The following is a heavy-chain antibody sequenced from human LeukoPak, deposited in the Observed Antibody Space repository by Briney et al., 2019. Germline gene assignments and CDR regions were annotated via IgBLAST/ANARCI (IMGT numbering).Heavy chain of an antibody. V-gene: IGHV3-72*01. J-gene: IGHJ4*02. Sequence: QPGGSLRLSCAASGFTFSDHYMDWVRQAPGKGLEWVGRTRNKANSYTTEYAASVKGRFTISRDDSKNSLYLQMNSLKTEDTAMYYCARDRGGDIAGSYYFDSWGQGTLVTVSS. CDR3: ARDRGGDIAGSYYFDS. CDR2: TRNKANSYTT. CDR1: GFTFSDHY. D-gene: IGHD1-20*01.